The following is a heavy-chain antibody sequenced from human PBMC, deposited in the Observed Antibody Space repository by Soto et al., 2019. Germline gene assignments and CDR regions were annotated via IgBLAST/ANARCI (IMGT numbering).Heavy chain of an antibody. V-gene: IGHV3-74*01. Sequence: PGGALRLSCAASGFDFNSYWMHWVRQAPGKGLVWVSRLNDDGSTTNYADSVKGRFTISRDNAKNTLYLQMNSLRAEDTAVYYCTRASYYYDSSGYSYAFDIWGQGTMVTVS. D-gene: IGHD3-22*01. J-gene: IGHJ3*02. CDR2: LNDDGSTT. CDR3: TRASYYYDSSGYSYAFDI. CDR1: GFDFNSYW.